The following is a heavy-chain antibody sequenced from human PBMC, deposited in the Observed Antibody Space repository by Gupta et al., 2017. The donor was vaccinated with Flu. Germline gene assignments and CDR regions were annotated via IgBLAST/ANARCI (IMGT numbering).Heavy chain of an antibody. V-gene: IGHV4-4*02. D-gene: IGHD3-10*01. CDR3: ARDNYVSGTYYPYFDY. CDR2: SYHSGST. J-gene: IGHJ4*02. Sequence: PPGKGLEWIGESYHSGSTNYNPSLKSRVTISVDKSKNQFSLKLNSVTAADTAVYYCARDNYVSGTYYPYFDYWGQGTLVTVSS.